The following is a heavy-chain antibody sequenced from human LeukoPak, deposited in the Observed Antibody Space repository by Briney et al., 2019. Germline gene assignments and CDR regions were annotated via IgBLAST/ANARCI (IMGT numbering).Heavy chain of an antibody. V-gene: IGHV3-9*01. J-gene: IGHJ4*02. D-gene: IGHD5-24*01. CDR2: ISGSSDNI. CDR3: AKRKDGHSPFDY. Sequence: GGSLRLSCAASGFTFDDYGMHWVRQAPGKGLEWVSGISGSSDNIIYADSVRGRFTITRDNAKNSLYLQMNSLRPEDTALYYCAKRKDGHSPFDYWGQGTLVTVSS. CDR1: GFTFDDYG.